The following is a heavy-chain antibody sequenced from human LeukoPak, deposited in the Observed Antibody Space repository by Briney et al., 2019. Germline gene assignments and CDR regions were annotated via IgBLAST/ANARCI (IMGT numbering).Heavy chain of an antibody. CDR2: IKEDGTET. J-gene: IGHJ4*02. CDR1: GFTFTSYS. V-gene: IGHV3-7*03. CDR3: AKEGRSLQTY. D-gene: IGHD5-24*01. Sequence: GGSLRLSCAASGFTFTSYSMNWVRLAPGKGLEWVANIKEDGTETYYVDSVKGRFTISRDNAKNSLYLQMNSLRVEDTAVYYCAKEGRSLQTYWGQGTLVTVSS.